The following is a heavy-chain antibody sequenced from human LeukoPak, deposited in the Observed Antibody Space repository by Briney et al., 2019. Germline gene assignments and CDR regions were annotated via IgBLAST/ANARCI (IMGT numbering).Heavy chain of an antibody. CDR2: MSSSGSTI. CDR1: GFTFSDYY. J-gene: IGHJ4*02. CDR3: AKGGSLTTVTHFDY. Sequence: PGGSLRLSCAASGFTFSDYYMSWIRQAPGKGLEWVSYMSSSGSTIYYADSVKGRFTISRDNAKNSLYLQMNSLRAEDTAVYYCAKGGSLTTVTHFDYWGQGTLVTVSS. V-gene: IGHV3-11*01. D-gene: IGHD4-17*01.